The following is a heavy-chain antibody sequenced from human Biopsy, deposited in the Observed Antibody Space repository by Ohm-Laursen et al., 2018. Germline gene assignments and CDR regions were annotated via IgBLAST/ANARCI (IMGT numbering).Heavy chain of an antibody. CDR2: IWYDGSNK. Sequence: SLRLSCAAFGFTFSSYGIHWVRQAPGKGLEWVAVIWYDGSNKYSADSVKGRFSISRDNSKNTVYLQMNSLRADDTAVYYCALAAAQTVTHFDYWGQGTLVTVSS. V-gene: IGHV3-33*01. CDR1: GFTFSSYG. D-gene: IGHD4-17*01. J-gene: IGHJ4*02. CDR3: ALAAAQTVTHFDY.